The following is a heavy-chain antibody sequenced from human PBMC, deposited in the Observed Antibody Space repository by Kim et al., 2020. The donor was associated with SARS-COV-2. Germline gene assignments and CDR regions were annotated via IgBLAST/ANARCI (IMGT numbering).Heavy chain of an antibody. V-gene: IGHV3-33*01. CDR2: IWYDGGNK. Sequence: GGSLRLSCAASGFTFSSYGMHWVRQAPGKGLEWVALIWYDGGNKYYGDSVKGRFTISRDNSKDTVYLQMNTLRAEDTAVYYCGRLTPNNGYSIDYWGQGT. J-gene: IGHJ4*02. CDR1: GFTFSSYG. CDR3: GRLTPNNGYSIDY. D-gene: IGHD3-22*01.